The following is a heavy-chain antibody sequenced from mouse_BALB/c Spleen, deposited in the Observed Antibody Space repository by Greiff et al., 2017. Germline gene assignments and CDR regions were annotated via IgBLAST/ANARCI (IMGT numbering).Heavy chain of an antibody. J-gene: IGHJ4*01. V-gene: IGHV1S81*02. Sequence: QVQLQQSGAELVKPGASVKLSCKASGYTFTSYYMYWVKQRPGQGLEWIGEINPSNGGTNFNEKFKSKATLTVDKSSSTAYMQLSSLTSEDSAVYYCTRRGYHGYYAMDYWGQVTSVTVSS. CDR3: TRRGYHGYYAMDY. D-gene: IGHD1-2*01. CDR1: GYTFTSYY. CDR2: INPSNGGT.